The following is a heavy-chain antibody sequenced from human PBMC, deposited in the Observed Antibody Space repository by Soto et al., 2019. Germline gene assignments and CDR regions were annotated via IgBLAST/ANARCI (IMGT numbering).Heavy chain of an antibody. V-gene: IGHV3-23*01. J-gene: IGHJ2*01. Sequence: EVQLLESGGGLVQPGGSLRLSCAASGFTFSSYAMSWVRQAPGKGLEWVSAISGSGGSTYYADSVKGRFTISRDNSKNTLYLQMNSLRAEDTTVYYCAKVSTYCSSTSCYRPYWYFDLWGRGTLVTVSS. D-gene: IGHD2-2*02. CDR1: GFTFSSYA. CDR3: AKVSTYCSSTSCYRPYWYFDL. CDR2: ISGSGGST.